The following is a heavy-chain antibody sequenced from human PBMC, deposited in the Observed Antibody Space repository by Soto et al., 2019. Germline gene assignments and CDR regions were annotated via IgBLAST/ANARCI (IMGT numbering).Heavy chain of an antibody. CDR1: GYSISSGYY. Sequence: PSETLSLTCAVSGYSISSGYYCGWIRQPPGKGLEWIGSIYHSGSTYYNPSLKSRVTISVDTSKNQFSLKLSSVTAADTAVYYCVRDKNRPSGWYAYYYYGMDVWGQGTTVTVS. D-gene: IGHD6-19*01. J-gene: IGHJ6*02. CDR3: VRDKNRPSGWYAYYYYGMDV. V-gene: IGHV4-38-2*02. CDR2: IYHSGST.